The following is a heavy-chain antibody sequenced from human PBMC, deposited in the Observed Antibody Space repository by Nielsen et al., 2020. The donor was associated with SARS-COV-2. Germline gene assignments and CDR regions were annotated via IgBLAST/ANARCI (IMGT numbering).Heavy chain of an antibody. CDR2: MNPNSGNT. CDR3: ARGLIAAAGSLSYYYGMDV. D-gene: IGHD6-13*01. Sequence: WVRQAPGQGLEWMGWMNPNSGNTGYAQKFQGRVTMTRNTSISTAYMELSSLRSEDTAVYYCARGLIAAAGSLSYYYGMDVWGQGTTVTVSS. J-gene: IGHJ6*02. V-gene: IGHV1-8*01.